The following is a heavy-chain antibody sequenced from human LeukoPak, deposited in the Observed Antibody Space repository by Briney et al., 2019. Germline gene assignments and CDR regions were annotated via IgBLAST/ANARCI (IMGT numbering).Heavy chain of an antibody. CDR2: ISYDGSNK. Sequence: GGSLRLSCAASGFTFSSYAMHWVRQAPGKGLEWVAVISYDGSNKYYADSVKGRFTISRDNSKNTLYLQMNSLGAEDTAVYYCANNGHAGYSSGWYPGYWGQGTLVTVSS. CDR3: ANNGHAGYSSGWYPGY. V-gene: IGHV3-30-3*01. J-gene: IGHJ4*02. CDR1: GFTFSSYA. D-gene: IGHD6-19*01.